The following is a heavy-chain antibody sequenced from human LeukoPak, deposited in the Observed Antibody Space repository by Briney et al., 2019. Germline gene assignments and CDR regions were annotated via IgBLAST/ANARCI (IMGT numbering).Heavy chain of an antibody. CDR2: IYYSGST. J-gene: IGHJ4*02. V-gene: IGHV4-39*02. CDR3: ARDQGRA. Sequence: PSETLSLTCTVSGGSISSSSYYWGWIRQPRGKGLEWIGSIYYSGSTYYNPSLKSRVTISVDTSKNQFSLKLSSVTAADTAVYYCARDQGRAWGQGTLVTVSS. D-gene: IGHD1-26*01. CDR1: GGSISSSSYY.